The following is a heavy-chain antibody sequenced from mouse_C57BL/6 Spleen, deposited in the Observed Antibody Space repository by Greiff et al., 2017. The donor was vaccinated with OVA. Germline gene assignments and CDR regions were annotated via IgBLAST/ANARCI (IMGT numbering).Heavy chain of an antibody. V-gene: IGHV1-39*01. D-gene: IGHD1-1*01. CDR2: INPNYGTT. CDR3: AKEEPFGGSSYGYFDV. CDR1: GYSFTDYN. Sequence: EVKLQQSGPELVKPGASVKISCKASGYSFTDYNMNWVKQSNGKSLEWIGVINPNYGTTSYNQKFKGKATLTVDQSSSTAYMQLNSLTSEDSAVYYCAKEEPFGGSSYGYFDVWGTGTTVTVSS. J-gene: IGHJ1*03.